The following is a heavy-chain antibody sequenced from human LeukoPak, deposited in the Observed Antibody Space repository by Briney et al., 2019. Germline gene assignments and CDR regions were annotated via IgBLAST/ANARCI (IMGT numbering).Heavy chain of an antibody. J-gene: IGHJ4*02. CDR3: VREAAATLFDY. V-gene: IGHV3-30*04. CDR1: GFTFRNHA. CDR2: IAYDGSKQ. D-gene: IGHD1-26*01. Sequence: GRSLRLSCVASGFTFRNHAFEWVRQAPGKGLEWVAVIAYDGSKQYYGDPLKGRFTISRDNTQNSLSLQMNSLRAEDTAVYYCVREAAATLFDYWGQGTLVTVSS.